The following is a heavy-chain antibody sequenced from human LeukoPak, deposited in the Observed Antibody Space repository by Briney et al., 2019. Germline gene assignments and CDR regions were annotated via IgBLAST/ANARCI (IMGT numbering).Heavy chain of an antibody. V-gene: IGHV3-48*03. CDR1: GFTFSSYE. D-gene: IGHD3-16*01. CDR2: ISSSDSTI. Sequence: GGSLRLSCAASGFTFSSYEMNWVRQAPGKGLEWVSYISSSDSTIYYADSVKGRFTISRDYAKNSLYLQMNSLRAEDTAVYYCARGLIFSHFYSYYGMDVWGKGTTVTVSS. CDR3: ARGLIFSHFYSYYGMDV. J-gene: IGHJ6*04.